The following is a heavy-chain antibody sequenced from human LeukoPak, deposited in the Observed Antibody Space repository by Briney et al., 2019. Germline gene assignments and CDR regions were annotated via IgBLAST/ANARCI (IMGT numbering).Heavy chain of an antibody. CDR1: GFTFSNYW. CDR2: IKQDGSEK. V-gene: IGHV3-7*01. D-gene: IGHD5-12*01. CDR3: ARDGATFSGYDWYYYMDV. Sequence: SGGSLRLSCAASGFTFSNYWMGWVRQAPGKGLEWVANIKQDGSEKYYVDSVKGRFTISRDNAKNSLYLQMNSLRAEDTAVYYCARDGATFSGYDWYYYMDVWGKGTTVTVSS. J-gene: IGHJ6*03.